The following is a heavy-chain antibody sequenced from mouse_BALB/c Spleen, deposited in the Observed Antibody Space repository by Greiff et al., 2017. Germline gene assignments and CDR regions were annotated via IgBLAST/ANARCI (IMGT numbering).Heavy chain of an antibody. CDR1: GYTFTSYW. V-gene: IGHV1S81*02. CDR3: ARTTGYFDY. Sequence: VQLQQPGAELVKPGASVKLSCKASGYTFTSYWMHWVKQRPGQGLEWIGEINPSNGRTNYNEKFKSKATLTVDKSSSTAYMQLSSLTSEDSAVYYCARTTGYFDYWGQGTTLTVSS. J-gene: IGHJ2*01. CDR2: INPSNGRT. D-gene: IGHD1-1*01.